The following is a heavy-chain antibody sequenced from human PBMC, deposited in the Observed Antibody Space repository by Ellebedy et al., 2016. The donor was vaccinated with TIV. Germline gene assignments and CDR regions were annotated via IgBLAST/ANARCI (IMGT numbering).Heavy chain of an antibody. CDR1: GGSFSGYY. V-gene: IGHV4-34*01. Sequence: MPSETLSLTCAVYGGSFSGYYWNWIRQSPGEGLEWIGDISHSGSNNYKPSLKSRVTISMDTSNNRFSLKLISMTAADTAVYYCARGEVGAIDYWGQGTLVTVSS. CDR2: ISHSGSN. J-gene: IGHJ4*02. CDR3: ARGEVGAIDY. D-gene: IGHD1-26*01.